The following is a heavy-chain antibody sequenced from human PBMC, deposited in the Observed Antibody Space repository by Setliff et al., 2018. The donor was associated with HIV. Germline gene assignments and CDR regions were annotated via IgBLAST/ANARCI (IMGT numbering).Heavy chain of an antibody. D-gene: IGHD3-22*01. CDR2: INHSGRT. Sequence: SETLSLTCAVYGGSFSGYYWSWIRQAPGKGLEWIGEINHSGRTKYNPSLKSRVTLSVDTSKNQFSLKLRSVTAADTAVYYCARQWRDQYNSGVSTEYFQHWGLGTLVTVS. J-gene: IGHJ1*01. CDR3: ARQWRDQYNSGVSTEYFQH. CDR1: GGSFSGYY. V-gene: IGHV4-34*01.